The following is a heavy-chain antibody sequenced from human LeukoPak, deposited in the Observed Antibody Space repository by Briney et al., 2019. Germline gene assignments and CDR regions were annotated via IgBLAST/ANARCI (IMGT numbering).Heavy chain of an antibody. V-gene: IGHV4-59*01. CDR2: IYYSGST. D-gene: IGHD4-17*01. CDR1: GGSISSYY. Sequence: SETLSLTCTVSGGSISSYYWSWIRQPPGKGLEWIGYIYYSGSTNYNPSLKSRVTISVGTSKNQFSLKLSSVTAADTAVYYCAAGKTNYGDYGHYWGQGTLVIVSS. J-gene: IGHJ4*02. CDR3: AAGKTNYGDYGHY.